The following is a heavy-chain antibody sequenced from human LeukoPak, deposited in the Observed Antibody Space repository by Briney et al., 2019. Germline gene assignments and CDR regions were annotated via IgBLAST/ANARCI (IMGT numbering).Heavy chain of an antibody. Sequence: GGSLRLSCAASGFTVHSNYMSWVRQAPGKGLEWVSVIDRSGVTHYADSVKGRFTISRDNSKNMLYLQMNSLRVEDTGMYYCAKDYRAHPLRPNWLDPWGQGTLVTVSS. CDR3: AKDYRAHPLRPNWLDP. D-gene: IGHD1-26*01. J-gene: IGHJ5*02. V-gene: IGHV3-53*01. CDR1: GFTVHSNY. CDR2: IDRSGVT.